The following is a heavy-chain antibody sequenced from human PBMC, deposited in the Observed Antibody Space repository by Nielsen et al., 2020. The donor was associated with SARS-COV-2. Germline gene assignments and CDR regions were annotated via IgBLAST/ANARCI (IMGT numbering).Heavy chain of an antibody. V-gene: IGHV4-59*04. CDR2: IYYSGST. J-gene: IGHJ6*02. Sequence: SETLSLTCTVSGGSISSYYWSWIRQPPGKGLEWIGYIYYSGSTYYNPSLKSRVTISVDTSKNQFSLKLSSVTAADTAVYYCARRRGDPPKAYGMDVWGQGTTVTVSS. CDR1: GGSISSYY. CDR3: ARRRGDPPKAYGMDV. D-gene: IGHD2-21*02.